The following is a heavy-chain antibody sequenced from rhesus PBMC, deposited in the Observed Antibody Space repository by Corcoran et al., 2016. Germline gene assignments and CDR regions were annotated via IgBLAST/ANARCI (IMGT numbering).Heavy chain of an antibody. Sequence: QVQLQESGPGLVKPSETLSLTCTVSGGSISGYSWNWIRQIPGKGLGWIANIHGCGTTTNYKPSLKGRVTLSVDTSKNQFSLKLTSVTAADTAVYYCARQTSGWAVTDVWGPGVLVTVSS. D-gene: IGHD6-31*01. CDR2: IHGCGTTT. J-gene: IGHJ5-1*01. CDR1: GGSISGYS. CDR3: ARQTSGWAVTDV. V-gene: IGHV4S11*01.